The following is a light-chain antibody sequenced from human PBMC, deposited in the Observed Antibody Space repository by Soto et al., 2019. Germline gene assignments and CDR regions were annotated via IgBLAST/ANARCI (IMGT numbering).Light chain of an antibody. J-gene: IGKJ5*01. CDR2: DAS. CDR3: QQRSDWPIT. Sequence: NQVTMSPSTVSASERDRVTITCRASQSISNWLAWYQQKPGVAPKLLIYDASNRATGFPARFSGSGSGTDFTLTISSLEPEDFAVYYCQQRSDWPITFGQGTRLEI. CDR1: QSISNW. V-gene: IGKV1-5*01.